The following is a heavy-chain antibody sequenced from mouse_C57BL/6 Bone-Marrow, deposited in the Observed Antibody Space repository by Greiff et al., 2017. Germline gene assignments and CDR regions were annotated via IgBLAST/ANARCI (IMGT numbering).Heavy chain of an antibody. CDR1: GYSITSGYY. D-gene: IGHD2-4*01. J-gene: IGHJ3*01. Sequence: ESGPGLVKPSQSLSLTCSVTGYSITSGYYWNWIRQFPGNKLEWMGYISYDGSNNYNPSLKNRISITRDTSKNQFFLKLNSVTTEDTATYYCARPHYDLLSWFAYWGQGTLVTVSA. V-gene: IGHV3-6*01. CDR3: ARPHYDLLSWFAY. CDR2: ISYDGSN.